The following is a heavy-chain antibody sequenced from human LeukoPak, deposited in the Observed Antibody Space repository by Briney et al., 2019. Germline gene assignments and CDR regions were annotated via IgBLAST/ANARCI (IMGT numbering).Heavy chain of an antibody. CDR3: ARDSYGYIPFDY. CDR2: IYYSGSS. D-gene: IGHD5-18*01. J-gene: IGHJ4*02. V-gene: IGHV4-59*01. Sequence: SETLSLTCTVSGGSISSNYWSWIRQPPGKGLEWIGYIYYSGSSNYNPSLKSRVTISVDTSKNQFSLKLSSVTAADTAVYYCARDSYGYIPFDYWGQGTLVTVSS. CDR1: GGSISSNY.